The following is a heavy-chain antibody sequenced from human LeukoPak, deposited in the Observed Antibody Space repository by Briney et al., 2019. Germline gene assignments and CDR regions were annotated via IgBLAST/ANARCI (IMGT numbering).Heavy chain of an antibody. V-gene: IGHV3-21*01. CDR3: ARGGGYDPTHFDY. J-gene: IGHJ4*02. CDR2: ISSSSSYI. Sequence: GGSLRLSCAASGFTFSSYSMNWVRQAPGKGLEWVSSISSSSSYIYYADSVKGRFTISRDNAKNSLYLQMNSLRAEDTAVYHCARGGGYDPTHFDYWGQGTLVTVSS. D-gene: IGHD5-12*01. CDR1: GFTFSSYS.